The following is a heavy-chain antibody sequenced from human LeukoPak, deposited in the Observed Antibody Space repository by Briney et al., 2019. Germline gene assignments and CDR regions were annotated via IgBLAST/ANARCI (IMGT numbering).Heavy chain of an antibody. V-gene: IGHV3-30*03. CDR2: ISYDGSNK. CDR1: GFTFSSYG. CDR3: ARGEGGNSLDY. D-gene: IGHD4-23*01. J-gene: IGHJ4*02. Sequence: PGGSLRLSCAASGFTFSSYGMHWVRQAPGKGLEWVAVISYDGSNKYYADSVKGRFTISRDNSKNTLYLQMNSLRAEDTAVYYCARGEGGNSLDYWGQGTLVTVSS.